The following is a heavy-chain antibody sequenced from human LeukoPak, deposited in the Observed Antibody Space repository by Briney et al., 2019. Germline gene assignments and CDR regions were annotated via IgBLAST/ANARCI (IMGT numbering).Heavy chain of an antibody. D-gene: IGHD5-12*01. Sequence: GGSLRLSCAVSGFTVSRNYMSWVRQAPGKGLEWVSVIYSGGSTDYADSVKGRFTISRDNSKNTVYLQMNSLRPEDTAMYYCAREGGYVFDYWGQGTLVTVSS. J-gene: IGHJ4*02. V-gene: IGHV3-53*01. CDR2: IYSGGST. CDR1: GFTVSRNY. CDR3: AREGGYVFDY.